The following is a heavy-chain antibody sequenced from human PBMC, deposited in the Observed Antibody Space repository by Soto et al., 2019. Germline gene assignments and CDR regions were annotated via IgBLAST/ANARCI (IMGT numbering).Heavy chain of an antibody. CDR2: ISYDGSNK. CDR1: GFTFSSYA. CDR3: ARGGSGWYKDDMDV. Sequence: QVQLVESGGGVVQPGRSLRLSCAASGFTFSSYAMHWVRQAPGKGLEWVAVISYDGSNKYYADSVKGRFTISRDNSKNTLYLQMNSLRAEDTAVYYCARGGSGWYKDDMDVWGQGTTVTVSS. D-gene: IGHD6-19*01. V-gene: IGHV3-30-3*01. J-gene: IGHJ6*02.